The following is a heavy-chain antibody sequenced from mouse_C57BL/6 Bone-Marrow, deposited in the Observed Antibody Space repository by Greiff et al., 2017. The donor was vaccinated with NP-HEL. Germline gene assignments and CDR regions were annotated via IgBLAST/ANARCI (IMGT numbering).Heavy chain of an antibody. D-gene: IGHD2-1*01. CDR1: GYSFTGYY. CDR3: ARWVYYGNPYYYAMDY. Sequence: EVKLQQSGPELVKPGASVKISCKASGYSFTGYYMNWVKQSPEKSLEWIGEINPSTGGTTYNQKFKAKATLTVDKSSSTAYMQLKSLTSEDSAVYYCARWVYYGNPYYYAMDYWGQGTSVTVSS. V-gene: IGHV1-42*01. J-gene: IGHJ4*01. CDR2: INPSTGGT.